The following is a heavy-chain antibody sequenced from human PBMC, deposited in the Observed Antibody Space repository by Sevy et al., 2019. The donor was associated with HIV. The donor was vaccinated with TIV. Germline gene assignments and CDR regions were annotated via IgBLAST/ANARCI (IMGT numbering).Heavy chain of an antibody. Sequence: GGSLRLSCAASGFTFSSYSMHWVRQAPGKGLEWVSSISSSSTYMYNAGSVKGRFTISRDNAKNSLYLQMNSLRAEDTAVYYCARDQDLELGTGTDYWGQGTLVTVSS. J-gene: IGHJ4*02. V-gene: IGHV3-21*01. CDR3: ARDQDLELGTGTDY. CDR1: GFTFSSYS. CDR2: ISSSSTYM. D-gene: IGHD1-7*01.